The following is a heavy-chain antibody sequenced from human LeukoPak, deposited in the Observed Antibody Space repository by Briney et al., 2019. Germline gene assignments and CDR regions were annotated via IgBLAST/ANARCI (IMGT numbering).Heavy chain of an antibody. CDR2: IIPIFGTA. CDR3: ASPARGTSGIWDFDL. Sequence: ASVKVSCKASGGTFSSYAISWVRQAPGQGLEWMGGIIPIFGTANYAQKFQGRVTMTRDTSTSTVYTELSSLRSEDTAVYYCASPARGTSGIWDFDLWGRGTLVTVSS. CDR1: GGTFSSYA. J-gene: IGHJ2*01. V-gene: IGHV1-69*05. D-gene: IGHD1-14*01.